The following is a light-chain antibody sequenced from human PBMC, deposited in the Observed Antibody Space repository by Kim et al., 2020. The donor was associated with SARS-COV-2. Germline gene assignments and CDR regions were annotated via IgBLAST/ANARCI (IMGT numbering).Light chain of an antibody. CDR3: QHRSNWPLT. Sequence: EIVLTQSPATLPLSPGDRATLSCRASQSVNSYLGWYQQKPGQAPRLLIYDASNRATGIPARFSGSGSGTDFTLTISSLEPEDFAVYYCQHRSNWPLTFGGGTKVDIK. CDR2: DAS. V-gene: IGKV3-11*01. J-gene: IGKJ4*01. CDR1: QSVNSY.